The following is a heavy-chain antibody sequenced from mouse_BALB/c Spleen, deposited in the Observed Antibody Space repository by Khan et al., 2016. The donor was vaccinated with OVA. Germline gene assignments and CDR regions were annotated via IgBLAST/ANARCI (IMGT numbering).Heavy chain of an antibody. D-gene: IGHD1-1*02. CDR3: TRRGLYGLFAF. CDR2: INPSTGYT. Sequence: QIQLVQSGAELAKPGASVKMSCTASGYTFTTYWIHWVKQRPGQGLEWIGYINPSTGYTEYNQKFKDKATLTTDKSSSAAYMQLSSLTSEDSAVYCCTRRGLYGLFAFWGQGTLVHCLC. J-gene: IGHJ3*01. V-gene: IGHV1-7*01. CDR1: GYTFTTYW.